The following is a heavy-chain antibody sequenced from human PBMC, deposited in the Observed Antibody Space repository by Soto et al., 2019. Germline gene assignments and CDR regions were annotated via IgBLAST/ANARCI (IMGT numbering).Heavy chain of an antibody. CDR1: GYRFTDYA. CDR2: MNAGTGNT. Sequence: QVHMVQSGAELKKPGASVKVSCEASGYRFTDYAIHWVRQAPGQGLGWMGWMNAGTGNTKYSHTLQGRLTLTRDTSANTAYMELNRLTSEDTAVYFCARDRSYPDHWGQGTLVTVSS. CDR3: ARDRSYPDH. D-gene: IGHD3-10*01. V-gene: IGHV1-3*01. J-gene: IGHJ5*02.